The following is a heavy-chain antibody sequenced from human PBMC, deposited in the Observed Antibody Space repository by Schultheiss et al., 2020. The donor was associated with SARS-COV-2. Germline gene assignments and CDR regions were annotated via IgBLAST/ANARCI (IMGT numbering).Heavy chain of an antibody. CDR3: VKDRSYCGGDCYSWHFDL. V-gene: IGHV3-66*01. J-gene: IGHJ2*01. CDR1: GFTFSSYE. CDR2: IYSADST. D-gene: IGHD2-21*02. Sequence: GESLKISCAASGFTFSSYEMSWVRQAPGQGLEWVSDIYSADSTYYADSVKGRFTISRDNSKNTLYLQMSSLRPEDTAVYYCVKDRSYCGGDCYSWHFDLWGRGTLVTVSS.